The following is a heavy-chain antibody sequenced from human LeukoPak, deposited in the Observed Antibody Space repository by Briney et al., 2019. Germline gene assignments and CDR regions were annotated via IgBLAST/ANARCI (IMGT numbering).Heavy chain of an antibody. D-gene: IGHD2-21*01. J-gene: IGHJ4*02. Sequence: GGSLRLSCAVSGFTFSNFVMHWVRQAPGKGLEYVSGISSNGGSTYYANSVKGRFTISRDNSKNTLYLQMGSLRVEDMAVYYCARDFCGGGGCLDYWGQGILVTVSS. CDR3: ARDFCGGGGCLDY. CDR2: ISSNGGST. CDR1: GFTFSNFV. V-gene: IGHV3-64*01.